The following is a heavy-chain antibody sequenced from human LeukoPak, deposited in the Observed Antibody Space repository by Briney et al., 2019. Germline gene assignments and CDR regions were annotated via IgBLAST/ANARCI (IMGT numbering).Heavy chain of an antibody. CDR1: GYSISSGYY. V-gene: IGHV4-38-2*01. CDR2: IYHSGST. Sequence: PSETLSLTCAVSGYSISSGYYWGWIRQPPGKGLEWIGSIYHSGSTNYNPSLKSRVTISVDTSKNQFSLKLSSVTAADTTVYYCARVPLEVEMATDGYFDYWGQGTPVTVSS. CDR3: ARVPLEVEMATDGYFDY. D-gene: IGHD5-24*01. J-gene: IGHJ4*02.